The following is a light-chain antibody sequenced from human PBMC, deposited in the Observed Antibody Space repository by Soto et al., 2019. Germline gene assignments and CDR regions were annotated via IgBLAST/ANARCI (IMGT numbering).Light chain of an antibody. Sequence: QSALTQPASVSGSPGQSITISCTGTSSDVGGYNYVSWYQQHPGKAPKLMNYDVSNRPSGVSNRFSGSKSGNTASLTISGLQAEDEADYYCSSYTSSSTSVVFGGGTKLTVL. CDR3: SSYTSSSTSVV. V-gene: IGLV2-14*01. J-gene: IGLJ2*01. CDR1: SSDVGGYNY. CDR2: DVS.